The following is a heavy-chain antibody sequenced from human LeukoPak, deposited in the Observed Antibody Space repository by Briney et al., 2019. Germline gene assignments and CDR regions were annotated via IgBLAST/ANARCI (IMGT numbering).Heavy chain of an antibody. CDR1: GFTFTSSA. CDR3: AAAKRWELGGVFDY. Sequence: GTSVKVSCKASGFTFTSSAVQWVRQARGQRLEWIAWIVVGSGNTNYAQKFQERVTITRDMSTSTAYMELSSLRSEDTAVYYCAAAKRWELGGVFDYWGQGTLVTVSS. V-gene: IGHV1-58*01. D-gene: IGHD1-26*01. J-gene: IGHJ4*02. CDR2: IVVGSGNT.